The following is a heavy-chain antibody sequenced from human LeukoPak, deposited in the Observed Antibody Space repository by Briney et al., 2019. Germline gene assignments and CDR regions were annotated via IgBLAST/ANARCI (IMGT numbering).Heavy chain of an antibody. CDR1: GGSFSGYY. V-gene: IGHV4-34*01. J-gene: IGHJ5*02. CDR2: INHSGST. D-gene: IGHD6-13*01. Sequence: PSETLSLTCAVYGGSFSGYYWSWIRRPPGKGLEWIGEINHSGSTNYNPSLKSRVTISVDTSKNQFSLKLSSVTAADTAVYYCARAAGRFWFDPWGQGTLVTVSS. CDR3: ARAAGRFWFDP.